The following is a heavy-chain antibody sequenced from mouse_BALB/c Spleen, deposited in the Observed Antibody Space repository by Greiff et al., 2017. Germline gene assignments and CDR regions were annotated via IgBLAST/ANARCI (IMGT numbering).Heavy chain of an antibody. CDR1: GFNIQATY. V-gene: IGHV14-3*02. Sequence: EVQLHQSGAELVQPGASVKLSCTASGFNIQATYMHWVKQRPEQGLEWIGRIDPANGNTKYDPKFQGKATITADTSSNTAYLQLSSLTSEDTAVYYWARSGDYYGSSYWYFDVWGAGTTVTVSS. D-gene: IGHD1-1*01. CDR2: IDPANGNT. J-gene: IGHJ1*01. CDR3: ARSGDYYGSSYWYFDV.